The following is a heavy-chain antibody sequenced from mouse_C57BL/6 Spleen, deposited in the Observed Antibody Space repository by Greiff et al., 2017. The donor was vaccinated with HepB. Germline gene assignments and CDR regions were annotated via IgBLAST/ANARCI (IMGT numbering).Heavy chain of an antibody. CDR2: IYPGDGDT. J-gene: IGHJ4*01. CDR3: APFITTVVAPMDY. Sequence: VQLQESGAELVKPGASVKISCKASGYAFSSYWMNWVKQRPGKGLEWIGQIYPGDGDTNYNGKFKGKATLTADKSSSTAYMQLSSLTSEDSAVYFCAPFITTVVAPMDYWGQGTSVTVSS. V-gene: IGHV1-80*01. CDR1: GYAFSSYW. D-gene: IGHD1-1*01.